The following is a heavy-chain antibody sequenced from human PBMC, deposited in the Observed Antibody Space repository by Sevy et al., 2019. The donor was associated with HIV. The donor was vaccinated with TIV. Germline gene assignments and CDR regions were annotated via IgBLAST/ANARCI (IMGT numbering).Heavy chain of an antibody. CDR1: GFIFSNYP. CDR2: ISAGGTTT. CDR3: AKRYCSTITCYDDDFWNPYYFYGLDV. J-gene: IGHJ6*02. V-gene: IGHV3-23*01. D-gene: IGHD2-2*01. Sequence: GGSLRLSCAASGFIFSNYPMSWVRHSPGKGLEWASDISAGGTTTYYADSVEGRFTISRDNSRNTVSRQMNSLGAEDTVIYYCAKRYCSTITCYDDDFWNPYYFYGLDVWGQGISVTVSS.